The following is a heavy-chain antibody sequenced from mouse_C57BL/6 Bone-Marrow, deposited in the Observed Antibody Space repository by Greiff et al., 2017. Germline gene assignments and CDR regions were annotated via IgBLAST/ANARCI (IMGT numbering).Heavy chain of an antibody. V-gene: IGHV1-81*01. CDR1: GYTFTSYG. CDR3: ARGGYYWCAY. Sequence: VQLQQSGAELARPGASVKLSCKASGYTFTSYGISWVKQRTGQGLEWIGEIYPRSGNTYYNEKFKGKATLTADKSSSTAYMELRSLTSADSAVYFGARGGYYWCAYWGQGTLVTVSA. D-gene: IGHD2-3*01. CDR2: IYPRSGNT. J-gene: IGHJ3*01.